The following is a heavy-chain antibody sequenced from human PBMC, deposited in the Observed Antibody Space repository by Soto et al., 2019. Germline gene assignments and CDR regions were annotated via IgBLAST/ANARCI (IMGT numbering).Heavy chain of an antibody. CDR3: ARLEGLATSSYYFDF. D-gene: IGHD6-6*01. Sequence: SETLSLTCSVSDDSINSDKYYWGWIRQPPGKGLEWIGRICYRGNAYYNPSLQTRVTISLDKSKSQFSLKLNSVPAADSAVYFCARLEGLATSSYYFDFWGPGALVTVSS. V-gene: IGHV4-39*01. CDR1: DDSINSDKYY. CDR2: ICYRGNA. J-gene: IGHJ4*02.